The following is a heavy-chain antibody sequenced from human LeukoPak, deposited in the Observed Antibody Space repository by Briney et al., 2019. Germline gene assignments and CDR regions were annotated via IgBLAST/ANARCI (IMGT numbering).Heavy chain of an antibody. CDR3: AKAPAPYYYYYGMDV. Sequence: GGSLRLSCAASGFTFSSYVMNWVRQAPEKGLEWVSSISDNGVTRYYADSVKGRFTISRDNSDNTVYLQMNSLRAEDTAIYYCAKAPAPYYYYYGMDVWDQGTAVTVSS. CDR2: ISDNGVTR. J-gene: IGHJ6*02. V-gene: IGHV3-23*01. CDR1: GFTFSSYV.